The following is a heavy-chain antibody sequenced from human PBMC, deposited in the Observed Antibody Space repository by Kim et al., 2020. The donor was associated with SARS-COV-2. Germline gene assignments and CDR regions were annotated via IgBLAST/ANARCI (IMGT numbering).Heavy chain of an antibody. J-gene: IGHJ4*02. D-gene: IGHD5-18*01. V-gene: IGHV3-74*01. CDR3: ASGGSIQLWYPFDY. Sequence: ADSMKGRFTISRDNAKNTLYLQMNSLRAEDTAVYYCASGGSIQLWYPFDYWGQGTLVTVSS.